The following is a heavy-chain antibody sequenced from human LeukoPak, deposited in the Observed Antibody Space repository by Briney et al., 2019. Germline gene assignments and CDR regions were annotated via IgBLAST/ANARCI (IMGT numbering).Heavy chain of an antibody. V-gene: IGHV3-7*01. CDR3: ARDNYDFWSGYYSPHWFDY. Sequence: GGSLRLSCAASGFTFSSYWMSWVRQAPGKGLEWVANIKQDGSEKYYVDSVKGRFTISRDNAKNSLYLQMNSLRAEDTAVYYCARDNYDFWSGYYSPHWFDYWGQGTLVTVSS. CDR2: IKQDGSEK. CDR1: GFTFSSYW. J-gene: IGHJ4*02. D-gene: IGHD3-3*01.